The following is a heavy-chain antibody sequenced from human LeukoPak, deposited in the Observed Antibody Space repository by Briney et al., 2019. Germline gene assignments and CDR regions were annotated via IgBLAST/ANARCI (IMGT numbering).Heavy chain of an antibody. CDR3: AKDGGLWVSAHWGDS. J-gene: IGHJ4*02. V-gene: IGHV3-23*01. CDR2: IYENGGTT. CDR1: GFTFRSHA. Sequence: GGSLRLSCVGSGFTFRSHAMSWVRQAPEKGLEFVSGIYENGGTTYYADSVKGRFSISRDNSKNTLYLQMNSLRAEDTAVYYCAKDGGLWVSAHWGDSWGRGTLVTVSS. D-gene: IGHD7-27*01.